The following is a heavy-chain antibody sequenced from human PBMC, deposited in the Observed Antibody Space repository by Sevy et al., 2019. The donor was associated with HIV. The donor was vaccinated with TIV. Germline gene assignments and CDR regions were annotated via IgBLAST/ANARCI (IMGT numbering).Heavy chain of an antibody. CDR2: LKRQRDGGTL. CDR1: GFTFGDYG. CDR3: TGWKGSQSIFAY. V-gene: IGHV3-49*04. D-gene: IGHD1-1*01. Sequence: GGSLRLSCTASGFTFGDYGLSWVRQAPGKGLEWIAFLKRQRDGGTLDHAAPVKGRFTISRDDSKNIAHLQMNDLQTEALDLYNYTGWKGSQSIFAYWGRGALVTVSS. J-gene: IGHJ4*02.